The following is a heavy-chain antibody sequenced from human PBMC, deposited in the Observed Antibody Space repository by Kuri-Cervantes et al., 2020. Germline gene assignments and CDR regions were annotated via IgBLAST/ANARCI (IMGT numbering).Heavy chain of an antibody. D-gene: IGHD7-27*01. CDR3: ATVNWESRFYND. Sequence: GESLKISCAASGFTFGNYAMHWVHQAPGKGLKWVAVVSYDGSIKYYADFVKGRFTVSRDSSKNTLYLEMNSLRVEDTAVYYCATVNWESRFYNDWGQGTLVTVSS. CDR2: VSYDGSIK. CDR1: GFTFGNYA. J-gene: IGHJ4*02. V-gene: IGHV3-30-3*01.